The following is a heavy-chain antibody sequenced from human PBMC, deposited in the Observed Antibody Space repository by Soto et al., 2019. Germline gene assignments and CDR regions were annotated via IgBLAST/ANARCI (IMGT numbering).Heavy chain of an antibody. J-gene: IGHJ4*02. Sequence: KVSCKASGYNFSSQWIAWVRQKPGKGLEWMGIVYPGDAETRYSPSFQGQVTMSADKSIDTAYLQWSSLKASDTAMYYCARLKGIAVAGDFDYWGQGTLVTVSS. CDR3: ARLKGIAVAGDFDY. CDR1: GYNFSSQW. CDR2: VYPGDAET. V-gene: IGHV5-51*01. D-gene: IGHD6-19*01.